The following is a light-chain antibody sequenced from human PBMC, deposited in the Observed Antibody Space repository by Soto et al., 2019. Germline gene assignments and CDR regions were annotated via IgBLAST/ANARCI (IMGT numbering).Light chain of an antibody. CDR2: TAS. Sequence: DIQMTQSPSSLSASVGDRVTITCRASQNIIKFLNWYQQEPGKAPKLLIYTASSLQSGVPSRFSGSGSGTDFTLTISSLQPEDFATYYCQQSYSTPQTFGQGTKVEIK. CDR3: QQSYSTPQT. CDR1: QNIIKF. V-gene: IGKV1-39*01. J-gene: IGKJ1*01.